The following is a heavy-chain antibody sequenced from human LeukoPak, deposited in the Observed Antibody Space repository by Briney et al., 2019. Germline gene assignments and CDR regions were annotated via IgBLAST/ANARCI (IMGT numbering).Heavy chain of an antibody. CDR1: GGSTSSYS. J-gene: IGHJ4*02. CDR3: ARGSWVATISV. CDR2: IYHSGST. V-gene: IGHV4-30-2*01. Sequence: PSETLSLTCTVSGGSTSSYSWSWIRQPPGKGLEWIGYIYHSGSTYYNPSLKSRVTISVDRSKNQFSLKLSSVTAADTAVYYCARGSWVATISVWGQGTLVTVSS. D-gene: IGHD5-12*01.